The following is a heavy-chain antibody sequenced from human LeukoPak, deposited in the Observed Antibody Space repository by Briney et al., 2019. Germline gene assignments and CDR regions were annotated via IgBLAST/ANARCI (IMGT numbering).Heavy chain of an antibody. D-gene: IGHD5-12*01. Sequence: SETLSLTCTVSGGSISSYYWSWLRQPPGKGLEWIGYIYYSGSTNYNPSLKSRVTISVDTSKNQFSLKLSSVTAADTAVYYCARSSLRGNDYWGQGTLVTVSS. J-gene: IGHJ4*02. CDR2: IYYSGST. CDR3: ARSSLRGNDY. V-gene: IGHV4-59*01. CDR1: GGSISSYY.